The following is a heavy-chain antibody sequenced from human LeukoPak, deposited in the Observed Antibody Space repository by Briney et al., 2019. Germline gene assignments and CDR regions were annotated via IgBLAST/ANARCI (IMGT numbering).Heavy chain of an antibody. Sequence: PSETLSLTCAVYGGSFSGYYWSWIRQPPGKGLEWLGEINHSGSTNYNPSLKSRVTISVDTSKNQFSLKLSSVTAADTAVYYCARWLVRGVYYYYGMDVWGQGTTVTVSS. CDR1: GGSFSGYY. CDR3: ARWLVRGVYYYYGMDV. V-gene: IGHV4-34*01. J-gene: IGHJ6*02. D-gene: IGHD3-10*02. CDR2: INHSGST.